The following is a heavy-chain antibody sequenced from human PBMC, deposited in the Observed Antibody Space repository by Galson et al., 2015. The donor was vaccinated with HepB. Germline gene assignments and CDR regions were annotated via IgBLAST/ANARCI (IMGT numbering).Heavy chain of an antibody. CDR2: ISGGGGGT. V-gene: IGHV3-23*01. CDR1: GFTLSNYA. D-gene: IGHD2-8*02. J-gene: IGHJ5*02. CDR3: AKTASTILLGWFDP. Sequence: SLRLSCAASGFTLSNYAMNWVRQAPGKGLEWVSTISGGGGGTFYADSVKGRFTISRDNSKNMLYLQMNSLRAEDTAVYYCAKTASTILLGWFDPWGQGTLVTVSS.